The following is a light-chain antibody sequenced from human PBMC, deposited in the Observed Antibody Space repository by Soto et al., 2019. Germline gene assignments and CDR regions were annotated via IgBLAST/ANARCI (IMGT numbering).Light chain of an antibody. V-gene: IGKV1-39*01. J-gene: IGKJ5*01. Sequence: DIQMTQSPSSLSASVGDRVTITCRASESISRHLNWYQQKPGKAPHLLIYAASSLQNGVPSRFSGSGSGTDFTLTISNLQPEDFATYYCQQSYSTLSITFGQGTRLEIK. CDR1: ESISRH. CDR3: QQSYSTLSIT. CDR2: AAS.